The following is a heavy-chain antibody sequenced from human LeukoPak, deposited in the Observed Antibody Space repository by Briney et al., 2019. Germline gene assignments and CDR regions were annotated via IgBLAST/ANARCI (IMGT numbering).Heavy chain of an antibody. J-gene: IGHJ4*02. CDR3: ARESGSSTMVFDY. CDR2: INPNSGGT. V-gene: IGHV1-2*02. Sequence: ASVTVSCKASGYTFTCYYMHWVRQAPGQGLERMGWINPNSGGTNYAQKFQGRVTMTRDTSISTAYMELSRLRSDDTAVYYCARESGSSTMVFDYWGQGTLVTVSS. D-gene: IGHD1-26*01. CDR1: GYTFTCYY.